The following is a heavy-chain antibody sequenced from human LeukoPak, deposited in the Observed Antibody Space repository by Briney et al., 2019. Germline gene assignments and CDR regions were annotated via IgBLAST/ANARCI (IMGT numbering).Heavy chain of an antibody. D-gene: IGHD3-10*01. CDR1: GGSISSSSYY. J-gene: IGHJ4*02. V-gene: IGHV4-39*01. CDR2: IYYSGST. CDR3: ARHYYGSGSAIIFDY. Sequence: SETLSLTCTVSGGSISSSSYYWGWIRQPPGKGLEWIGSIYYSGSTYYNPSLKGRVTISLDTSKNQFSLKLSSVTAADTAVYYCARHYYGSGSAIIFDYWGQGTLVTVPS.